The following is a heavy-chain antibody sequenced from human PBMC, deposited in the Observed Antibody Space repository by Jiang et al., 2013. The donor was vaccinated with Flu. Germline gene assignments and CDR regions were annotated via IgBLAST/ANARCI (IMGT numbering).Heavy chain of an antibody. V-gene: IGHV4-59*13. Sequence: SLTCTVSGGSMSSYYWNWIRQPPGKGLEWIGYIYYSGSTNYNPSLKSRVTISVDTSKNQFSLKLSSVTAADTAVYYCANSGNSPLLRSWGQGTLVTVSS. CDR3: ANSGNSPLLRS. CDR2: IYYSGST. CDR1: GGSMSSYY. J-gene: IGHJ5*02. D-gene: IGHD4-23*01.